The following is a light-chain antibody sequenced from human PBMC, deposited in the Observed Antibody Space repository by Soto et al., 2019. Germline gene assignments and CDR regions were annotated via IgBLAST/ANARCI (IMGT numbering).Light chain of an antibody. Sequence: EIVLTQSPATLSLSPGESATLSCWASQSVTSSSLAWYQHKPGLAPRLLVYGASSRATGIPDRFSGSGSGTDFNLTITRLEPEDFAVYYCQHYGSSPPYSFGQGTKLEIK. V-gene: IGKV3D-20*01. CDR3: QHYGSSPPYS. CDR1: QSVTSSS. J-gene: IGKJ2*03. CDR2: GAS.